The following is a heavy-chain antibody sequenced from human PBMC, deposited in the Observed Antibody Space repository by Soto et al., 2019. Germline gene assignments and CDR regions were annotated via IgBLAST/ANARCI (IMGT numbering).Heavy chain of an antibody. J-gene: IGHJ4*02. CDR3: AKLYWNPRYFDY. Sequence: GGSLRLSCAASGFTFTNVAMTWVRQAPGKGPEWVSTITDSGGSTDYADSVKGRFTISRDNSKSTLYLQMNNLRADDTAVYYCAKLYWNPRYFDYWGQGARVTVSS. V-gene: IGHV3-23*01. D-gene: IGHD1-1*01. CDR2: ITDSGGST. CDR1: GFTFTNVA.